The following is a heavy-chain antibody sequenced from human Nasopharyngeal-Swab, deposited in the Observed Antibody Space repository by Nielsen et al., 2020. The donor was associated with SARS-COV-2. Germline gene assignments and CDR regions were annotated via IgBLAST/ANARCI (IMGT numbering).Heavy chain of an antibody. CDR1: GGTVSGGSISSYY. CDR3: AREYYDILTGYSRFEY. D-gene: IGHD3-9*01. Sequence: SETLSLTCTVSGGTVSGGSISSYYWSWIRQPPGKGLELIGYIHSSGSTKYNPSLKSRVTISVDTSKNQFSLKLSSVTAADTAVYYCAREYYDILTGYSRFEYWGQGTLVTVSS. V-gene: IGHV4-61*01. CDR2: IHSSGST. J-gene: IGHJ4*02.